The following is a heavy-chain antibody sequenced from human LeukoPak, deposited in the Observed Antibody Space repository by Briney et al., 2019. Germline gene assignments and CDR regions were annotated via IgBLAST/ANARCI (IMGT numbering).Heavy chain of an antibody. CDR3: ARAIRGYSYGIGLKDY. CDR1: GFTFSSYE. V-gene: IGHV3-48*03. J-gene: IGHJ4*02. Sequence: PGGSLRLSCAASGFTFSSYEMNWVRQAPGKGLEWVSYISSSGSTIYYADSVKGRFTISRDNAKNSLYLQVNSLRAEDTAVYYCARAIRGYSYGIGLKDYCGQGTLVTVSS. CDR2: ISSSGSTI. D-gene: IGHD5-18*01.